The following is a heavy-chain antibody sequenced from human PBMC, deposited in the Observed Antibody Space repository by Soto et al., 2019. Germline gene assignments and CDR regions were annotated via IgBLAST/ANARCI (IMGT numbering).Heavy chain of an antibody. CDR2: INSDGSTT. V-gene: IGHV3-74*01. J-gene: IGHJ4*02. Sequence: PGGSLRLSCAASGFTFSSYWMHWVRQAPGKGLVWISRINSDGSTTTYADSVKGRFTVSRDNAKNTLYLQMNSLRAEDTAIYYCARTTYYDTDNGANCYRQFDSWGQGTLVTVSS. CDR1: GFTFSSYW. CDR3: ARTTYYDTDNGANCYRQFDS. D-gene: IGHD3-22*01.